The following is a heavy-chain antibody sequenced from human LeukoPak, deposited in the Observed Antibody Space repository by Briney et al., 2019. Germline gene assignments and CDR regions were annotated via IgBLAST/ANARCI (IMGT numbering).Heavy chain of an antibody. J-gene: IGHJ4*02. CDR2: IYYSGST. D-gene: IGHD3-22*01. Sequence: SETLSLTCTVSGGSISSSSYYWGWIRQPPGKGLEWIGSIYYSGSTYYNPSLKSRVTISVDKSKNQFSLKLSSVTAADTAVYYCARVVGSYYDSSGLPQGWGQGTLVTVSS. V-gene: IGHV4-39*07. CDR1: GGSISSSSYY. CDR3: ARVVGSYYDSSGLPQG.